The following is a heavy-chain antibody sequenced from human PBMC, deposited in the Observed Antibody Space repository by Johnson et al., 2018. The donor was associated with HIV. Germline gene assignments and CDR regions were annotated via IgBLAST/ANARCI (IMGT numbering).Heavy chain of an antibody. CDR1: GFTFDDYG. V-gene: IGHV3-20*04. CDR2: INWNGGST. D-gene: IGHD3-22*01. CDR3: ARVVTMIVVDGGIEAFDI. Sequence: VQLVESGGGVVRPGGSLRLSCAASGFTFDDYGMSWVRQAPGKGLEWVSGINWNGGSTGYADSVKGRFTISRDNAKNSLYLQMNTLRAEDTALYYSARVVTMIVVDGGIEAFDIWGQGTMVTVSS. J-gene: IGHJ3*02.